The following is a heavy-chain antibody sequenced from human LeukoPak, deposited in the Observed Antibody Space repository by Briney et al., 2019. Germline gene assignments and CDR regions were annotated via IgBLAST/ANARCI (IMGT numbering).Heavy chain of an antibody. CDR1: GFTFSSYA. CDR3: AKVPPFY. V-gene: IGHV3-30*04. CDR2: ISYDGSNK. J-gene: IGHJ4*02. Sequence: GRSLRLSCAASGFTFSSYAMHWVRQAPGKGLEWVAVISYDGSNKYYADSVKGRFTISRDNSKNTLYLQMNSLRAEDTAVYYCAKVPPFYWGQGTLVTVSS.